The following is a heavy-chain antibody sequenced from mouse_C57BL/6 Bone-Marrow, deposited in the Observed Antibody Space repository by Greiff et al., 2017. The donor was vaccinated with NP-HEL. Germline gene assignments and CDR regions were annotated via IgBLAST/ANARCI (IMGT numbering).Heavy chain of an antibody. CDR1: GFTFSSYA. CDR2: ISDGGSYT. Sequence: EVQGVESGGGLVKPGGSLKLSCAASGFTFSSYAMSWVRQTPEKRLEWVATISDGGSYTYYPDNVKGRFTISRDNAKNNLYLQMSHLKSEDTAMYYCARDPITTVVASYWYFDVWGTGTTVTVSS. V-gene: IGHV5-4*01. D-gene: IGHD1-1*01. J-gene: IGHJ1*03. CDR3: ARDPITTVVASYWYFDV.